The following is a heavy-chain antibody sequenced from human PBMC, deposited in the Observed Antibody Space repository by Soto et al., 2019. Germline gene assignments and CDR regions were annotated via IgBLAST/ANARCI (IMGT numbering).Heavy chain of an antibody. Sequence: ASVKVSCKASGYTFTSYGSSWVRQAPGQGLEWMGWISAYNGNTNYAQKLQGRVTMTTDTSTSTAYMELRSLRSDDTAVYYCARDGYYDSSGYPPFDYCGRRTLVTFCS. J-gene: IGHJ4*02. CDR3: ARDGYYDSSGYPPFDY. CDR1: GYTFTSYG. CDR2: ISAYNGNT. D-gene: IGHD3-22*01. V-gene: IGHV1-18*01.